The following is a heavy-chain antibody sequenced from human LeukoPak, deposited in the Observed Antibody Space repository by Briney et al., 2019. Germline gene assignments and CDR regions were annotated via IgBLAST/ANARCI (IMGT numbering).Heavy chain of an antibody. V-gene: IGHV4-61*01. CDR2: IYYSGST. D-gene: IGHD3-22*01. Sequence: PSETLSLTCTVSGGSVSSSRYYWSWIRQAPGKGLKWIGYIYYSGSTNYNPSLKSRVTISVDTSKNQFSLKLSSVTAADTAVYYCAREDDSSGYGIDYWGQGTLVTVSS. J-gene: IGHJ4*02. CDR3: AREDDSSGYGIDY. CDR1: GGSVSSSRYY.